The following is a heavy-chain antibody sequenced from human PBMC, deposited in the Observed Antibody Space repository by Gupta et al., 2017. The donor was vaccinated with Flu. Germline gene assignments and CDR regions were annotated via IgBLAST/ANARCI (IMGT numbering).Heavy chain of an antibody. CDR3: AKDGYSSSPFPLHRTYYFDY. CDR2: ISGSGGST. D-gene: IGHD6-6*01. V-gene: IGHV3-23*01. CDR1: GFTFSSYA. Sequence: EVQLLESGGGLVQPGGSLRLSCAASGFTFSSYAMSWVRQAPGKGLEWVSAISGSGGSTYYADSVKGRFTISRDNSKNTLYLQMNSLRAEDTAVYYCAKDGYSSSPFPLHRTYYFDYWGQGTLVTVSS. J-gene: IGHJ4*02.